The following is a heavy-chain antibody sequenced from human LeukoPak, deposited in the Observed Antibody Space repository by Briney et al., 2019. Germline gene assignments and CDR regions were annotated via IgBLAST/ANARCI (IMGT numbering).Heavy chain of an antibody. D-gene: IGHD2/OR15-2a*01. CDR1: GFTFDDYV. V-gene: IGHV3-48*01. CDR3: ARGPFNDYFYYYFDL. CDR2: INHNGKTI. J-gene: IGHJ2*01. Sequence: GGSLRLSCAASGFTFDDYVMSWVRQAPGKGLEWVSYINHNGKTIYYADSVKGRFTISRDNSRNILYLQMNSLRSEDTAVYYCARGPFNDYFYYYFDLWGRGTLVTVSS.